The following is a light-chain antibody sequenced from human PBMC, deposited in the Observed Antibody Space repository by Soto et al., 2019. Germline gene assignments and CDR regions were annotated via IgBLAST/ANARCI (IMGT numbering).Light chain of an antibody. V-gene: IGLV1-44*01. Sequence: QSVLTQPHSVSGTPVQTVSLSCSGSASNLGGNPVNWYQHLPGAAPKLLIYTNHQRPSGVPYRFSGSKSGTSVSLAISGLRSEEEAHFYCAAWDDRLNAVVFGGGTKLTVL. J-gene: IGLJ2*01. CDR1: ASNLGGNP. CDR3: AAWDDRLNAVV. CDR2: TNH.